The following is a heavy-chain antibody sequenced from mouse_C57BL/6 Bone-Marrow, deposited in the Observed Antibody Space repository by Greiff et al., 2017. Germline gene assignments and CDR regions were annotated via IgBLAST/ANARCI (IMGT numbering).Heavy chain of an antibody. CDR1: GYTFTSYG. CDR2: IYPRSGNT. Sequence: QVQLQQSGAELARPGASVQLSCKASGYTFTSYGISWVKQRTGQGLEWIGEIYPRSGNTYYNEKFKGKATLTADKSSSTAYMELRSLTSEDSAVDFCARKRGWLLPEDDWGQGTTRTVSS. V-gene: IGHV1-81*01. D-gene: IGHD2-3*01. J-gene: IGHJ2*01. CDR3: ARKRGWLLPEDD.